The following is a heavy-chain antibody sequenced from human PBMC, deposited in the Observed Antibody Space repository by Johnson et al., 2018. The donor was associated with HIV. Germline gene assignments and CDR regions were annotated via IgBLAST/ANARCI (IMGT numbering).Heavy chain of an antibody. Sequence: EQLEESGGGVQRPGGSLRLSCAASGFTFDDFGMGWVRQAPGKGLEWVSGINWNGGSTGYADSVKGRFTISRDNAKNSLHLQMNSLRAGDTALYYCARVIGYDSSGKAFDIWGQGTMVTVSS. J-gene: IGHJ3*02. V-gene: IGHV3-20*04. CDR2: INWNGGST. CDR3: ARVIGYDSSGKAFDI. D-gene: IGHD3-22*01. CDR1: GFTFDDFG.